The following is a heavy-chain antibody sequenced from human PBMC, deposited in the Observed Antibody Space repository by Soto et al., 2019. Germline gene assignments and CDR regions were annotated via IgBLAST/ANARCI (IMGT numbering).Heavy chain of an antibody. Sequence: PSETLSLTCTVSGGSISSGGYYWSWIRQHPGKGLEWIGCIYYSGSTYYNPSLKSRVTISVDTSKNQFSLKLSSVTAADTAVYYCARGRGGYSYGYGGWYFDYWGQGTLVTVSS. J-gene: IGHJ4*02. D-gene: IGHD5-18*01. CDR2: IYYSGST. V-gene: IGHV4-31*03. CDR3: ARGRGGYSYGYGGWYFDY. CDR1: GGSISSGGYY.